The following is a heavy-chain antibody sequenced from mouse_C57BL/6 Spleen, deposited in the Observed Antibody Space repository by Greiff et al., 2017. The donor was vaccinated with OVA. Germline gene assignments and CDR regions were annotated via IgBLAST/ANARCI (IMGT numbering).Heavy chain of an antibody. D-gene: IGHD1-1*01. V-gene: IGHV1-54*01. CDR1: GYAFTNYL. CDR3: ARRDYSSYFDY. CDR2: INPGSGGT. J-gene: IGHJ2*01. Sequence: QVQLQQSGAELVRPGTSVKVSCKASGYAFTNYLIEWVKQRPGQGLEWIGVINPGSGGTNYNEKFKGKATLTADKSSSTAYMQLSSLTSEDSAVYFCARRDYSSYFDYWGQGTTLTVSS.